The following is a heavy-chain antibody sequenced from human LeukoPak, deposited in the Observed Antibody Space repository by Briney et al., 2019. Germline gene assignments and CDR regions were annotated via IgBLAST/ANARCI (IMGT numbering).Heavy chain of an antibody. CDR3: ARVSSSWWPY. D-gene: IGHD6-13*01. CDR2: IYHSGST. Sequence: SETLSLTCTVSGGSISSGGYYWSWIRQPPGKGLEWIGYIYHSGSTYYNPSLKSRVTISVDTSKNQFSLKLGSVTAADTAVYYCARVSSSWWPYWGQGTLVTVSS. CDR1: GGSISSGGYY. V-gene: IGHV4-30-2*01. J-gene: IGHJ4*02.